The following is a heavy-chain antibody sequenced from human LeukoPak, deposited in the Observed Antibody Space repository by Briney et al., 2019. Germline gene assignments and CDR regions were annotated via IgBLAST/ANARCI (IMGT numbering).Heavy chain of an antibody. J-gene: IGHJ4*02. CDR2: ISGSGGST. D-gene: IGHD1-26*01. Sequence: GGSLRLSGAASGFTFSSYAMHWVRQAPGKGLEWVSGISGSGGSTYYADSVKGRFTISRDNSKNTLYLQMNSLRAEDTAVYYCAKKADIVGAIFYFDYWGQGTLVTVSP. CDR1: GFTFSSYA. CDR3: AKKADIVGAIFYFDY. V-gene: IGHV3-23*01.